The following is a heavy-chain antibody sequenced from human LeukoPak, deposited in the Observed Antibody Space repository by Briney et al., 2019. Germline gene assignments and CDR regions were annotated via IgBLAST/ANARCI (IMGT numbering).Heavy chain of an antibody. D-gene: IGHD3-3*01. J-gene: IGHJ4*02. CDR1: GFTFSNVW. Sequence: PGGSLRLSCAASGFTFSNVWMSWVRPAPGKGLEWDGHIKSKTDGGTTDYAAPVKGRFTISRDDSNNTLYLQMNSLKTEDTAMYYCTTRPGFWSGSDYWGQGTLVTVSS. V-gene: IGHV3-15*01. CDR2: IKSKTDGGTT. CDR3: TTRPGFWSGSDY.